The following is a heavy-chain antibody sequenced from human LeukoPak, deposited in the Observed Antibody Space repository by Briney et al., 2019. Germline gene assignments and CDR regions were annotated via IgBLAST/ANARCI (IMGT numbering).Heavy chain of an antibody. J-gene: IGHJ4*02. CDR1: GGSISIYH. V-gene: IGHV4-4*07. D-gene: IGHD6-19*01. Sequence: MPSATLSLTCTVSGGSISIYHWGWSRQPAGTGLGWIGRIDSSGSTNYNPFLKSRVTMSVDTSKNQLSLKVNSVTAAGTAVYYCARILAVAAAFDYWGQGTLVTVSS. CDR3: ARILAVAAAFDY. CDR2: IDSSGST.